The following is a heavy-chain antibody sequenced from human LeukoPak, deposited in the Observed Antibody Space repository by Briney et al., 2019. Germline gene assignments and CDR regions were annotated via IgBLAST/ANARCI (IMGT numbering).Heavy chain of an antibody. CDR2: ISGSGGST. D-gene: IGHD5-12*01. CDR3: AKVYGGYISHYYMDV. CDR1: GFTFSSYG. J-gene: IGHJ6*03. V-gene: IGHV3-23*01. Sequence: GGSLRLSCAASGFTFSSYGMSWVRQAPGKGLEWVSAISGSGGSTYYADSVKGRFTISRDNSNNTLYLQINSLRAEDTAVYYCAKVYGGYISHYYMDVWGKGTTVTVSS.